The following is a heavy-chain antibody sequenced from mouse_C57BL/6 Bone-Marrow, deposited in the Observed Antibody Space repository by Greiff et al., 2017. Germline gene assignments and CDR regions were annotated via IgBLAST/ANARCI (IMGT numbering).Heavy chain of an antibody. D-gene: IGHD2-2*01. CDR2: IYPSDSET. CDR1: GYTFTSYW. V-gene: IGHV1-61*01. J-gene: IGHJ2*01. CDR3: ARKGVTLDY. Sequence: VQLQQPGAELVRPGSSVKLSCKASGYTFTSYWMDWVKQRPGQGLEWIGNIYPSDSETHYNQKFKDKATLTVDKSSSTAYMQLSSLTSEDSAVYYCARKGVTLDYWGQGTTLTVSS.